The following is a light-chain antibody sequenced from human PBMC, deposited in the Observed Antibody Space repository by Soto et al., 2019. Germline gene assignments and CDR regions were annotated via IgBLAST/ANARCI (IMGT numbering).Light chain of an antibody. CDR1: QSVGTY. Sequence: EIVLTQSPATLSLSPGERATLSCRASQSVGTYLAWYQQKPGQAPRLLIYDASNRATDIPPRFSGSGSGTDFTLPISSLEPEDFAVYYCQQCDNWPQWTFGQGTKVEIK. CDR2: DAS. V-gene: IGKV3-11*01. J-gene: IGKJ1*01. CDR3: QQCDNWPQWT.